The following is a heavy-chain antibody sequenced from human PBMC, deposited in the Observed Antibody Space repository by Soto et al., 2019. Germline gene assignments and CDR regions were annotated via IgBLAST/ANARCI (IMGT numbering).Heavy chain of an antibody. Sequence: SGPTLVNPTQTLTLTCSFSGFSLISLGTGVGWIRQPPGKALEWLAVIYSDDGKRYNPSLRSRLTITKDTSKNQVVLEMTDMETADTGTYHCVHWSMGDSGTIFFDSWGQGALVTVSS. CDR3: VHWSMGDSGTIFFDS. CDR2: IYSDDGK. CDR1: GFSLISLGTG. V-gene: IGHV2-5*02. D-gene: IGHD2-8*01. J-gene: IGHJ4*02.